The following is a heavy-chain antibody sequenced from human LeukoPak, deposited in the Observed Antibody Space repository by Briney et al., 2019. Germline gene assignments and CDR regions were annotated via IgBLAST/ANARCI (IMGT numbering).Heavy chain of an antibody. V-gene: IGHV4-59*01. J-gene: IGHJ5*02. Sequence: PSETLSLTCTVSGGSISSYYWSWIRQPPGKGLEWIGYIYYSGSTNYNPSLKSRVTISVDTSKNQFSLKLSSVTAADTAVYYCARELGFLGSDPWGQGTLVTVSS. CDR1: GGSISSYY. CDR2: IYYSGST. D-gene: IGHD3-3*01. CDR3: ARELGFLGSDP.